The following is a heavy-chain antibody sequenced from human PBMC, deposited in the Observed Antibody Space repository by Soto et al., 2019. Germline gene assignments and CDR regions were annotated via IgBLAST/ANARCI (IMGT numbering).Heavy chain of an antibody. J-gene: IGHJ4*02. CDR3: ARAAMGGSSWPFDY. Sequence: QVQLQESGPGLVKPSGTLSLTCAVSGGSISSSNWWSWVRQPPGKGLEWIGEIYHSGSTNYNPSLKSRAPRXVXKXXNQSSRKLSSVTAADTAVYYGARAAMGGSSWPFDYWGQGTLVTVSS. CDR1: GGSISSSNW. D-gene: IGHD6-13*01. CDR2: IYHSGST. V-gene: IGHV4-4*02.